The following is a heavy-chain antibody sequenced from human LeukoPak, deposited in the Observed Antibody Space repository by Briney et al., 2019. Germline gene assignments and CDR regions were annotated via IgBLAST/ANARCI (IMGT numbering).Heavy chain of an antibody. Sequence: GGSLRLSCAASGFTFSSYWMSWVRQAPGKGLEWVANIKQDRSEKYYVDSVKGRFTISRDNAKNSLYLQMNSLRAEDTAVYYCASGSLDDATIFDYWGQGTLVTVSS. V-gene: IGHV3-7*01. J-gene: IGHJ4*02. D-gene: IGHD1-1*01. CDR3: ASGSLDDATIFDY. CDR1: GFTFSSYW. CDR2: IKQDRSEK.